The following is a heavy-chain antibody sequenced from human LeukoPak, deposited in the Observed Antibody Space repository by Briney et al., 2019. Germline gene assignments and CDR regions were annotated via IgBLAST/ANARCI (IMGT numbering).Heavy chain of an antibody. D-gene: IGHD6-13*01. CDR2: IWYDGSNK. V-gene: IGHV3-33*01. CDR3: ARDQEQQLVNDAFDI. CDR1: GFTFSSYG. Sequence: PGGSLRLSCAASGFTFSSYGMHWVRQAPGKGLEWVAVIWYDGSNKYYADPVKGRFTISRDNSKNTLYLQMNSLRAEDTAVYYCARDQEQQLVNDAFDIWGQGTMVTVSS. J-gene: IGHJ3*02.